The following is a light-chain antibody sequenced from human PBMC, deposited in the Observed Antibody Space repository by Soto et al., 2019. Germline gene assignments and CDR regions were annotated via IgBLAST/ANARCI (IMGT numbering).Light chain of an antibody. CDR1: SGSIASNY. CDR3: QSYDSSNPCV. V-gene: IGLV6-57*03. CDR2: EDN. Sequence: NFMLTQPHSVSESPGKTVTISCTRSSGSIASNYVQWYQQRPGSAPTTVIYEDNQRPSGVPDRFSGSIDSSSNSVSLTISGLKTEDEADYYCQSYDSSNPCVFGTGTKLTVL. J-gene: IGLJ1*01.